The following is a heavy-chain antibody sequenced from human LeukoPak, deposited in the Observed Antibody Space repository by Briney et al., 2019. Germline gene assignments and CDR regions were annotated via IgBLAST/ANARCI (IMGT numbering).Heavy chain of an antibody. J-gene: IGHJ4*02. CDR2: ILADGTTT. CDR3: ARGNYGFDY. V-gene: IGHV3-74*03. CDR1: GFIFSDYE. Sequence: PGGSLRLSCAASGFIFSDYEMYWVRQAPGKGLVWVSRILADGTTTMYADPVKGRFTISRDNAKNTLYLQMNSLRAEDTAAYYCARGNYGFDYWGQGTLVIVSS. D-gene: IGHD3-10*01.